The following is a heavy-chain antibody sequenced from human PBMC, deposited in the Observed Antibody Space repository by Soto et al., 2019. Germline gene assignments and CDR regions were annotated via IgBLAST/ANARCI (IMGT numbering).Heavy chain of an antibody. D-gene: IGHD3-9*01. J-gene: IGHJ6*03. V-gene: IGHV5-51*01. CDR1: GYSFTNYW. CDR2: IYPGDSDT. Sequence: GESLKISCEGSGYSFTNYWIGWVRQMPGRDLEWMGIIYPGDSDTRYSPSFQGQVTISADKSINTAYLQWSSLKASDTAIYYCARQEGTISYMDVWGKGTTVTVSS. CDR3: ARQEGTISYMDV.